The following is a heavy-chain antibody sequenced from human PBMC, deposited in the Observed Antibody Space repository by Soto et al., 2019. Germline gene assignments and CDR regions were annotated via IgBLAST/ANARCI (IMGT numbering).Heavy chain of an antibody. D-gene: IGHD3-16*02. V-gene: IGHV3-7*01. CDR2: IKEDGNVK. J-gene: IGHJ4*02. CDR3: ARAYYDHLWGSYRFDY. Sequence: EVQLVESGGGLVQPGGSLRVSCAASGFTFSRFWLSWVRQAPGKGLEWVANIKEDGNVKYYVDSVWGRFTISRDNAKNSLYLQMDSLRAEDTAVYYCARAYYDHLWGSYRFDYWGQGTLVTVSS. CDR1: GFTFSRFW.